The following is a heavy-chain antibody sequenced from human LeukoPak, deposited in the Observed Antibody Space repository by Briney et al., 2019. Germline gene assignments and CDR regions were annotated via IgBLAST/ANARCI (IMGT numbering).Heavy chain of an antibody. CDR3: AKGGYYYDSSGYYYGY. D-gene: IGHD3-22*01. J-gene: IGHJ4*02. CDR2: ISGSGGTT. Sequence: GGSLRLSCAASGFTLSSYAMSWVRQAPGKGLEWVSAISGSGGTTYYADSVKGRFTISRDNSKNTLYLQMNSLRAEDTAVYYCAKGGYYYDSSGYYYGYWGQGTLVTVSS. CDR1: GFTLSSYA. V-gene: IGHV3-23*01.